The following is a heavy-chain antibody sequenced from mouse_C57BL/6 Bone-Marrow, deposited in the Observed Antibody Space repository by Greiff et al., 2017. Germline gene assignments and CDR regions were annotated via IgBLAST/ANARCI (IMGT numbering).Heavy chain of an antibody. CDR1: GYTFTDYY. V-gene: IGHV1-76*01. CDR2: IYPGSGNT. D-gene: IGHD2-3*01. Sequence: QVQLQQSGAELVRPGASVKLSCKASGYTFTDYYINWVKQRPGQGLEWIARIYPGSGNTYYNEKFKGKATLTAEKSSSTAYMQLSSLTSEDSAVYFCARVEWLLPCYFDYWGQGTTLTVSS. J-gene: IGHJ2*01. CDR3: ARVEWLLPCYFDY.